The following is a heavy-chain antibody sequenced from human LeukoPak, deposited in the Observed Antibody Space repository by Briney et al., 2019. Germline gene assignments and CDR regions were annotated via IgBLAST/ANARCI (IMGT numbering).Heavy chain of an antibody. J-gene: IGHJ4*02. CDR2: ISWNSVDK. D-gene: IGHD3-22*01. CDR1: EFTFDDYA. V-gene: IGHV3-9*01. CDR3: AKGKHYYDSRGYSLDY. Sequence: GGSLRLSCAASEFTFDDYAVHWVRQAPGKGLEWVSGISWNSVDKGYVDPVKGRFTISRDNAKSSLFLQMNSLRAEDSALYYCAKGKHYYDSRGYSLDYWGQGTLVTVSS.